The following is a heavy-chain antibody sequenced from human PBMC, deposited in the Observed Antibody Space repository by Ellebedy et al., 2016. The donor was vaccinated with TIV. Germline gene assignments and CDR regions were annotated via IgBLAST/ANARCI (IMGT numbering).Heavy chain of an antibody. D-gene: IGHD4-17*01. CDR2: TYWNDDK. CDR3: ARGLYGDYADWFDP. J-gene: IGHJ5*02. V-gene: IGHV2-5*01. Sequence: SGPTLVXPTQTLTPTCTFSGFSFTTSGVGVAWIRQPPGKALEWLAITYWNDDKRYSPSLRTRLTITKDTSKNQVVLTMTNMEPVDTATYYCARGLYGDYADWFDPWGQGTLVTVSS. CDR1: GFSFTTSGVG.